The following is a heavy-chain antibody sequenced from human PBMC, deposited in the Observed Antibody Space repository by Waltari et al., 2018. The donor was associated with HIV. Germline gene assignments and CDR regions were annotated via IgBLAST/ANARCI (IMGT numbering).Heavy chain of an antibody. CDR2: VDPEDDET. V-gene: IGHV1-24*01. Sequence: QVQLIQSGAEVKKPGASVKVSCKVFGYTLTELSMHWVRQAPGKGLEWMGGVDPEDDETIYSQKFQGRVTMTEDTSTDSAYMELISLTSEDTAIYYCATGGWTTSIQLYDLDVWGQGTTVTVSS. CDR3: ATGGWTTSIQLYDLDV. J-gene: IGHJ6*02. D-gene: IGHD1-1*01. CDR1: GYTLTELS.